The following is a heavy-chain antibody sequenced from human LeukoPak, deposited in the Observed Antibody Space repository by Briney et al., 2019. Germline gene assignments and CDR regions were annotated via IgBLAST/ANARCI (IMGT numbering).Heavy chain of an antibody. CDR3: AQAWRWLQLNY. V-gene: IGHV3-30*18. D-gene: IGHD5-24*01. J-gene: IGHJ4*02. CDR1: GFTFSSYG. CDR2: ISYDGSNK. Sequence: GGSLRLSCAASGFTFSSYGMHWVRQAPGKGLEWVAVISYDGSNKYCADSVKGRFTISRDNSMNTLYLQMNSLRDEDTAVYYCAQAWRWLQLNYWGQGTLVTVSS.